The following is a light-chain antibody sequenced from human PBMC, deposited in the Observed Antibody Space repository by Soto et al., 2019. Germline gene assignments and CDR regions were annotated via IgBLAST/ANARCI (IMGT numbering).Light chain of an antibody. Sequence: QSALTQPASVSGSPGQSITISCTGSSSDVGGYHYVSWYQQYPGEAPTLVISEVSNRPSGVSNRFSGSKSGNTASLTISGLQAEDEADYYCCSYTSSPTPLFGGGTKLTVL. CDR1: SSDVGGYHY. J-gene: IGLJ2*01. CDR2: EVS. V-gene: IGLV2-14*01. CDR3: CSYTSSPTPL.